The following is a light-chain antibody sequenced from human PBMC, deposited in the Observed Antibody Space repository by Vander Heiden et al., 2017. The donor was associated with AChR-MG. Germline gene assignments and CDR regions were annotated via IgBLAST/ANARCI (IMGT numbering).Light chain of an antibody. CDR2: WAD. V-gene: IGKV1-5*03. Sequence: DIRMTQSPSTLSASVGDRVTITCRASQDSQRWLAWYQQKPGRAPDLLIYWADTLESGVPSRFSGSGSGTEFTLTIRGLQPDDSATYYCQQDNSYPWTFGQGTKVEIK. CDR1: QDSQRW. CDR3: QQDNSYPWT. J-gene: IGKJ1*01.